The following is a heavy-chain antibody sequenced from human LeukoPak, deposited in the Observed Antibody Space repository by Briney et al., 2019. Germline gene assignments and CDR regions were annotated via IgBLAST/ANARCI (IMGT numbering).Heavy chain of an antibody. CDR2: ISGSGGST. D-gene: IGHD1-26*01. V-gene: IGHV3-23*01. CDR1: GFTFSSYA. CDR3: AKLPGRGSYYYGMDV. J-gene: IGHJ6*02. Sequence: GGSLRLSCAASGFTFSSYAMSWVRQAPGKGLEWVSAISGSGGSTYYADSVKSRFTISRDNSKNTLYLQMNSLRAEDTAVYYCAKLPGRGSYYYGMDVWGQGTTVTVSS.